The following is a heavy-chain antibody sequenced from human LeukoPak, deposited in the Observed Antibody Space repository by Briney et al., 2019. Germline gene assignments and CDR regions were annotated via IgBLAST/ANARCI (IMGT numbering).Heavy chain of an antibody. CDR1: GFTLNSYA. CDR2: IGTNGIST. CDR3: VKGQEVVYAPTFDY. J-gene: IGHJ4*02. V-gene: IGHV3-64D*09. Sequence: GGSLRLSCSASGFTLNSYAIHWVRQAPGKGLEYVSSIGTNGISTYYADSVTGRFTISRDNSKNSLYLQMSSLRAEDTAVYYCVKGQEVVYAPTFDYWGQGTLVTVSS. D-gene: IGHD2-8*02.